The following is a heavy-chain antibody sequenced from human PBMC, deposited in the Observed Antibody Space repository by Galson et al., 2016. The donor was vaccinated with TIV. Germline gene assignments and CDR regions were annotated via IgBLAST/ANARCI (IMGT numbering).Heavy chain of an antibody. CDR2: IIPILGTA. CDR1: GGIFTTYA. D-gene: IGHD5/OR15-5a*01. CDR3: ARDGGDTDHVYTYYHLEV. Sequence: SVKVSCKASGGIFTTYAISWVRLAPGQGLEWMGGIIPILGTANYAQKFQGRVTFTADESTSTAYMGLTNLQSEDTATYYCARDGGDTDHVYTYYHLEVWGKGTTITVSS. J-gene: IGHJ6*03. V-gene: IGHV1-69*13.